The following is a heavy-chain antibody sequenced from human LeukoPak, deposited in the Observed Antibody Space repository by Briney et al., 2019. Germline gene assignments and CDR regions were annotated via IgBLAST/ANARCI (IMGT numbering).Heavy chain of an antibody. Sequence: GASVKVSCKASGYSFINFGLSWVRQAPGQGLEWMGWISAYNHNTNYAQKFQGRVTMTIDTSTTTVYMELRSLRSDDTAIYYCARDLMYCDTMSCYDGDFDYWGRGTPVTVSS. CDR2: ISAYNHNT. V-gene: IGHV1-18*01. CDR3: ARDLMYCDTMSCYDGDFDY. D-gene: IGHD2-2*01. CDR1: GYSFINFG. J-gene: IGHJ4*02.